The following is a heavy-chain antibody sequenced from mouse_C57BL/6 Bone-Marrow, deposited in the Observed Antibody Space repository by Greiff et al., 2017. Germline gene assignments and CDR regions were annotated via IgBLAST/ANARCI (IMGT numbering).Heavy chain of an antibody. Sequence: EVQLQQSVAELVRPGASVKLSCTASGYNIKNSYMHWVKQRPEQGLEWIGRIDPANGYTKYAPKFQGKATITANTSTNTAYLQLSSLTSEDTDVYYCASSTYWYIDVWGTGTTVTVSS. J-gene: IGHJ1*03. CDR3: ASSTYWYIDV. V-gene: IGHV14-3*01. CDR1: GYNIKNSY. CDR2: IDPANGYT.